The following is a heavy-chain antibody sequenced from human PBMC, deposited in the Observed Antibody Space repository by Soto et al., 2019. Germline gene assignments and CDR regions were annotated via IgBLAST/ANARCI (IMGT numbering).Heavy chain of an antibody. V-gene: IGHV5-10-1*01. CDR1: GYSFTSYW. CDR3: ARVGGYCSGGSCYSPRYYYYGMDV. J-gene: IGHJ6*02. D-gene: IGHD2-15*01. Sequence: GEALKISCKGSGYSFTSYWISWVRQMPGKVLEWMGRIDPSDSYTNYSPSFQGHVTISADKSISTAYLQRSSLKASDTAMYYCARVGGYCSGGSCYSPRYYYYGMDVWGQGTTVTVSS. CDR2: IDPSDSYT.